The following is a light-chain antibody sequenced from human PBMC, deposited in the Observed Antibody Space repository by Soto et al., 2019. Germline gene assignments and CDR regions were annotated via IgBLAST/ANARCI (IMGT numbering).Light chain of an antibody. Sequence: QSVLTQPPSVSGAPGQRVIISCTGSSSNIGAGRDVHWYRQFPGEAPKFLISDSNHRPSGVPDRFSVSKSGDSASLAITGLRAEDEGDYFCQSYGTSLSGLYVFGTGTKVTVL. CDR2: DSN. CDR1: SSNIGAGRD. J-gene: IGLJ1*01. V-gene: IGLV1-40*01. CDR3: QSYGTSLSGLYV.